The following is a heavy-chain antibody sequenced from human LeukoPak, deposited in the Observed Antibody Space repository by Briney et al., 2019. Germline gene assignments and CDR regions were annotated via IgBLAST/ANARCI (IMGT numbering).Heavy chain of an antibody. CDR1: GGSISSSSYY. CDR2: IYYSGST. V-gene: IGHV4-39*07. CDR3: ARRLGAAAGTKAVNFDY. J-gene: IGHJ4*02. D-gene: IGHD6-13*01. Sequence: PSETLSLTCTVSGGSISSSSYYWGWIRQPPGKGLEWIGSIYYSGSTYYNPSLKSRVTISVDTSKNQFSLKLSSVTAADTAVYYCARRLGAAAGTKAVNFDYWGQGTLVTVSS.